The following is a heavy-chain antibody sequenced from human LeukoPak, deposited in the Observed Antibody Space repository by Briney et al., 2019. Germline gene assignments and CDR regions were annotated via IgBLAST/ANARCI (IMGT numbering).Heavy chain of an antibody. J-gene: IGHJ3*02. CDR2: IFHSGSA. CDR1: GDSISSGDYP. CDR3: ASETFGSGSHPRRAFDI. Sequence: ASETLSLTCAVSGDSISSGDYPWSWIRQPPGKGLEWIGYIFHSGSAYYNPSLNSRVTMSVDRSKNQFSLRLSSVTAADTAVYYCASETFGSGSHPRRAFDIWGQGTMVTVSS. V-gene: IGHV4-30-2*01. D-gene: IGHD3-10*01.